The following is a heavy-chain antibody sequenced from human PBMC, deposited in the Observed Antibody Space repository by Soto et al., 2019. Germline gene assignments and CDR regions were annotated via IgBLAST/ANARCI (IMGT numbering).Heavy chain of an antibody. D-gene: IGHD6-19*01. J-gene: IGHJ4*02. Sequence: VKVSCKVSGYTLTELSMHWVRQAPGKGLEWMGGFDPEDGETIYAQKFQGRVTMTEDTSTDTAYMELSSLRSEDTAVYYCATVSPLGQWLARGHYYFDYWGQGTLVTVSS. CDR2: FDPEDGET. CDR1: GYTLTELS. CDR3: ATVSPLGQWLARGHYYFDY. V-gene: IGHV1-24*01.